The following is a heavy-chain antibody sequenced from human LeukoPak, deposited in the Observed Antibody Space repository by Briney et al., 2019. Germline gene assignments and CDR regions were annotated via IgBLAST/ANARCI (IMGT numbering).Heavy chain of an antibody. Sequence: SETLSLTCAVYGGSFSGYYWSWIRQPPGKGLEWIGEINHSGSTNYNPSLKSRVTISVDTAKNQFSLKLSSVTAADTAVYYCARRSITMVRGVIRPNWFDPWGQGTLVTVPS. CDR3: ARRSITMVRGVIRPNWFDP. D-gene: IGHD3-10*01. V-gene: IGHV4-34*01. CDR1: GGSFSGYY. J-gene: IGHJ5*02. CDR2: INHSGST.